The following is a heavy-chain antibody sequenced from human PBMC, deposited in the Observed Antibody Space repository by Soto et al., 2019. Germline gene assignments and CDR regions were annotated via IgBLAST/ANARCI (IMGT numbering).Heavy chain of an antibody. CDR2: IYYSGSA. Sequence: SETLSLTCTVSGVSMSDRYWSWIRQPPGKGLEWIGYIYYSGSANYNPSLKSRVTISIDTSKDQFSLKLSSVTAADTAVYYCARDSPSRIVAAGSGDHYYYYYYMDVWGKGTTVTVS. CDR3: ARDSPSRIVAAGSGDHYYYYYYMDV. D-gene: IGHD6-13*01. V-gene: IGHV4-59*11. CDR1: GVSMSDRY. J-gene: IGHJ6*03.